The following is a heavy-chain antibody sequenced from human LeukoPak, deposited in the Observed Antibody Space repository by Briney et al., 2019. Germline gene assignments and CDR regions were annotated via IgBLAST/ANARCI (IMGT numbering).Heavy chain of an antibody. Sequence: GGSLRLSCAASEVSFSSYWMSWVRQAPGKGLEWVANINQDGSDKYYVDSVKGRFTISRDNAKNSLYLQMNSLRAEDTALYYCARTAYSSSWYPPEYFQHWGQGTLVTVSS. V-gene: IGHV3-7*03. CDR2: INQDGSDK. J-gene: IGHJ1*01. CDR1: EVSFSSYW. D-gene: IGHD6-13*01. CDR3: ARTAYSSSWYPPEYFQH.